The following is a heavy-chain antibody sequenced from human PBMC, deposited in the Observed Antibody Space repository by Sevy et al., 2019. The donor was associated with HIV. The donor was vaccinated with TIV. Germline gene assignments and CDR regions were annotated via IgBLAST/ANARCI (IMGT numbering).Heavy chain of an antibody. V-gene: IGHV3-33*01. CDR3: AREFHVLGSWSHLPDY. Sequence: GGSLRLSCAASGFTFSSYGMHWVRQAPGKGLEWVAVIWYDGSNKYYADSVKGRFTISSDNSKNTLYLQMNSLRAEDTAVYYCAREFHVLGSWSHLPDYWGQGTLVTVSS. CDR1: GFTFSSYG. CDR2: IWYDGSNK. J-gene: IGHJ4*02. D-gene: IGHD6-13*01.